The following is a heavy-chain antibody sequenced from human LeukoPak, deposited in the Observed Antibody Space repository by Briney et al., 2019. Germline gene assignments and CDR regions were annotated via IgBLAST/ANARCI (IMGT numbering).Heavy chain of an antibody. CDR2: ISHTGDIT. CDR3: AGVPDITARPCDS. V-gene: IGHV4-34*01. CDR1: GGSFSNYY. Sequence: PSETLSLTCAVYGGSFSNYYRTWIRQTPGKGLEWIGEISHTGDITNYNPSLKSRVTISVDSSKKQFSLKVTSVTAADTGVYYCAGVPDITARPCDSWGPGILVTVSS. D-gene: IGHD1-1*01. J-gene: IGHJ4*02.